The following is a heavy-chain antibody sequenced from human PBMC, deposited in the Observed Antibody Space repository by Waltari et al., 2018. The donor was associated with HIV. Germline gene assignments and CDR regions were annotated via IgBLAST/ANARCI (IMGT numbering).Heavy chain of an antibody. D-gene: IGHD1-7*01. CDR1: GFTFSSYS. CDR3: VRDRDTATTAYFQH. J-gene: IGHJ1*01. Sequence: EVQLVESGGGLVKPGGSLRLSCAASGFTFSSYSMNWVRQAPGKGRDWVSSINSFSRYIYYADSVKGRFTISRDNAKNSLYLQMNSLRADDTAVYYCVRDRDTATTAYFQHWGQGTLVTVSS. CDR2: INSFSRYI. V-gene: IGHV3-21*01.